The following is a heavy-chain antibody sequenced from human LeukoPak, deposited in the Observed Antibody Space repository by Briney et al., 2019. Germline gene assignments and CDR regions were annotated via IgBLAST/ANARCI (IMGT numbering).Heavy chain of an antibody. CDR2: ISGSGSST. CDR3: AKFTRGGDYAEKDY. CDR1: GFTFSSYA. Sequence: PGGSLRLSCAASGFTFSSYAMSWVRQAPGKGLEWVSGISGSGSSTYYTDSVKGRFTISRDNSKNTLYLQMNSLRAEDTAVYYCAKFTRGGDYAEKDYWGQGTLVTVSS. D-gene: IGHD4-17*01. J-gene: IGHJ4*02. V-gene: IGHV3-23*01.